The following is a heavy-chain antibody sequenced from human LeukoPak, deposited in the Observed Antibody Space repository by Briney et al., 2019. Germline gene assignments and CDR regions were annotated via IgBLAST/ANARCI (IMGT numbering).Heavy chain of an antibody. CDR3: ARERNFYYFDY. CDR1: GFTFSSYD. CDR2: ISYDGSNK. V-gene: IGHV3-30-3*01. D-gene: IGHD3-3*01. J-gene: IGHJ4*02. Sequence: GRSLRLSCAASGFTFSSYDMHWVRQAPGKGLEWVAVISYDGSNKYYADSVKGRFTISRDNPKNTLYLQMNSLRAEDTAVYYCARERNFYYFDYWGQGALVTVSS.